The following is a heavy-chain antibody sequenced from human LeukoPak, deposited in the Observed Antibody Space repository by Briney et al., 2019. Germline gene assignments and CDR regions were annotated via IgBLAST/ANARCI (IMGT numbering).Heavy chain of an antibody. D-gene: IGHD4-11*01. J-gene: IGHJ6*03. V-gene: IGHV3-49*04. CDR1: GFTFGDYA. Sequence: GGSLRLSCTASGFTFGDYAMSWVRQAPGKGLEWVGFIRSKAYGGTTEYAASVKGRFTISRDDSKSIAYLQMNSLKTEDTAVYYCTRDTADYSNSYYYYYYMDVWGKGTTVTVSS. CDR3: TRDTADYSNSYYYYYYMDV. CDR2: IRSKAYGGTT.